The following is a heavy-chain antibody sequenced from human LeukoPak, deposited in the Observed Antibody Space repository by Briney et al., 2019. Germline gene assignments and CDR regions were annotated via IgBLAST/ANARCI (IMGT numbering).Heavy chain of an antibody. D-gene: IGHD4-17*01. Sequence: GGSLRLSCAASGFTFSSYSMNWVRQAPGKGLEWVSSISSSSSYIYYADSVKGRFTISRDNAKNSLYLQMSSLRAEDAAVYYCARDRDYAFDPWGQGTLVTVSS. CDR3: ARDRDYAFDP. CDR1: GFTFSSYS. CDR2: ISSSSSYI. V-gene: IGHV3-21*01. J-gene: IGHJ5*02.